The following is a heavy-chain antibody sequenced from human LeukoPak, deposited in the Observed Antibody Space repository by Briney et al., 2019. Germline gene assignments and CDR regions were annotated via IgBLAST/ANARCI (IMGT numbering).Heavy chain of an antibody. CDR1: GGTFSSYA. CDR3: ARDSGSYSTPFDY. J-gene: IGHJ4*02. CDR2: IIPIFGTA. V-gene: IGHV1-69*13. D-gene: IGHD1-26*01. Sequence: SVKVSCKASGGTFSSYAISWVRQAPGQGLEWMGGIIPIFGTANYAQKFQGRVTITADESTSTAYMELSSLRSEDTAVYYCARDSGSYSTPFDYWGQGTLVTVSS.